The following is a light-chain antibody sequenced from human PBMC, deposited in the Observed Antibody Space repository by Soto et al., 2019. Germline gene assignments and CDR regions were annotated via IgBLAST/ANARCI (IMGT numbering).Light chain of an antibody. CDR1: SSDVGGYNY. CDR2: DVS. Sequence: QSALTQPASVSGSPGQSITISCTGTSSDVGGYNYVSWYQQHPGKAPKLMIYDVSNRPSGVSNRFSGSKSGNTASLTISGLQAEDEADYYCIQKRVFGTGTKLTVL. J-gene: IGLJ1*01. V-gene: IGLV2-14*01. CDR3: IQKRV.